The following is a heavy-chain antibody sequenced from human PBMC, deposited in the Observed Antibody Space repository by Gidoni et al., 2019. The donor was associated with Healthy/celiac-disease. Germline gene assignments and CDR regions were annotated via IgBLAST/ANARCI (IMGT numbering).Heavy chain of an antibody. CDR1: GGTVRSYG. CDR3: ARVPTGVWFRELFSLDY. V-gene: IGHV3-33*01. CDR2: IWYDGSNK. Sequence: QVQLVEYGGGVVKPGRSLRLSCAASGGTVRSYGMPWVRQAPGKGLEWVAVIWYDGSNKYYADSVKGRFTISRDNSKNTLYLQMNSLRAEDTAVYYCARVPTGVWFRELFSLDYWGQGTLVTVSS. D-gene: IGHD3-10*01. J-gene: IGHJ4*02.